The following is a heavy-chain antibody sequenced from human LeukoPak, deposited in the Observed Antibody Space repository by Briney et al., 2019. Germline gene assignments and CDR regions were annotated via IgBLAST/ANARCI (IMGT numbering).Heavy chain of an antibody. CDR1: GFTVSSNY. Sequence: GGSLRLSCAASGFTVSSNYMSWVRQAPGKGLEWVAVISYDGSNKYYADSVKGRFTISRDNSKSTLYLQMNSLRAEDTAVYYCAKGSGWYDYWGQGTLVTVSS. D-gene: IGHD6-19*01. CDR3: AKGSGWYDY. V-gene: IGHV3-30*18. J-gene: IGHJ4*02. CDR2: ISYDGSNK.